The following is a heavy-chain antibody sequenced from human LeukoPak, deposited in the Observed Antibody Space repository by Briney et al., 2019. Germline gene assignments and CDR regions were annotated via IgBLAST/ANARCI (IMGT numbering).Heavy chain of an antibody. CDR3: ARTLSYSSSWYRDY. Sequence: SETLSLTCAVYGGSFSGYYWSWIRQPPGKGLEWIGEINHSGSTNYNPSLKSRVTISVDTSKTQFSLKLSSVTAADTAVYYCARTLSYSSSWYRDYWGQGTLVTVSS. J-gene: IGHJ4*02. CDR2: INHSGST. D-gene: IGHD6-13*01. CDR1: GGSFSGYY. V-gene: IGHV4-34*01.